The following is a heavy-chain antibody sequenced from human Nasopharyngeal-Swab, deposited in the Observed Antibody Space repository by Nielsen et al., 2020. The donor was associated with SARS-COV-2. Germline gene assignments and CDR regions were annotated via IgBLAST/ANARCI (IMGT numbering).Heavy chain of an antibody. CDR1: GFIFSGSA. Sequence: GEFLKISCAASGFIFSGSAMHWVRQASGKGLEWVGRIGDKDHNYATTYGAAVKGRFTISRDDSKNTAVLQMDSLKTEDTALYYCTTDYYFDYWGQGTLVTVSS. V-gene: IGHV3-73*01. J-gene: IGHJ4*02. CDR3: TTDYYFDY. CDR2: IGDKDHNYAT.